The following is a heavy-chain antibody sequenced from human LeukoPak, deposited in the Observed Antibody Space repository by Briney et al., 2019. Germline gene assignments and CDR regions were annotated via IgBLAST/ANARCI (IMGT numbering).Heavy chain of an antibody. Sequence: SETLSLTCGVYGGYYSGYYRSGMRQPPGKGLEWIGEINHSGSTNYNPSLKSRVTISVDTSKSQFSLKLRSVTAADTAVYYCARGQLMVPGTFDYWGQGTLVTVSS. J-gene: IGHJ4*02. V-gene: IGHV4-34*01. CDR2: INHSGST. CDR3: ARGQLMVPGTFDY. CDR1: GGYYSGYY. D-gene: IGHD6-19*01.